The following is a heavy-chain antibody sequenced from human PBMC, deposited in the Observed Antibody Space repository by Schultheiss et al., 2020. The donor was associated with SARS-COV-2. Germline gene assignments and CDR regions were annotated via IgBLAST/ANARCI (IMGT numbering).Heavy chain of an antibody. J-gene: IGHJ6*02. CDR3: ARAWVVSNYYGMDV. Sequence: ASVKVSCKASGGTFSSYAISWVRQAPGQGLEWMGWLSGYNGNTNYAQNFQGRVTMTTDTSISTAYMELSRLRSDDTAVYYCARAWVVSNYYGMDVWGQGTTVTVSS. CDR1: GGTFSSYA. CDR2: LSGYNGNT. D-gene: IGHD2-15*01. V-gene: IGHV1-18*01.